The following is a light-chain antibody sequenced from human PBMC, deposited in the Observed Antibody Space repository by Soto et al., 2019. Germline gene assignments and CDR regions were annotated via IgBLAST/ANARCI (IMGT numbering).Light chain of an antibody. Sequence: QAVVTQEPSLTVSPGGTVTLTCASSTGAVTSGNYPSWFQQKPGQAPRTLIYTTNSRHSWTPARVSGSLLGGKAALTLSGVQPEYEADYYCLLFYGGSHLVFGGGTKLTVL. CDR2: TTN. CDR3: LLFYGGSHLV. J-gene: IGLJ2*01. V-gene: IGLV7-43*01. CDR1: TGAVTSGNY.